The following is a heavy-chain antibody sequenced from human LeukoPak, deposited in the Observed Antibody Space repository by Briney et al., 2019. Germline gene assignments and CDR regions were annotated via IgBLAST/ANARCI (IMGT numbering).Heavy chain of an antibody. D-gene: IGHD5-18*01. J-gene: IGHJ4*02. Sequence: GGSLRLSCAASGFTFSSYSMNWVRQAPGKGLEWVSSIGSSSSYIYYADSVKGRFTISRDNAKNSLHLQMNSLRAEDTAVYYCAASTKHTAMVDYWGQGALVTVSS. CDR3: AASTKHTAMVDY. CDR2: IGSSSSYI. V-gene: IGHV3-21*01. CDR1: GFTFSSYS.